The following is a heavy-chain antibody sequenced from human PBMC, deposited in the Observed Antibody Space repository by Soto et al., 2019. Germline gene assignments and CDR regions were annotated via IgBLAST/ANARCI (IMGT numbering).Heavy chain of an antibody. J-gene: IGHJ5*02. CDR1: GSTFRNAW. Sequence: GESLKISCAASGSTFRNAWMSWVRQAPGKGLEWVGRVKSKTNGGTTDYAASVKGRFTISRDDSKNTLYLQMNSLKTEDTAVYYCTTLGFDPWGQGTLVTVS. CDR3: TTLGFDP. CDR2: VKSKTNGGTT. V-gene: IGHV3-15*01.